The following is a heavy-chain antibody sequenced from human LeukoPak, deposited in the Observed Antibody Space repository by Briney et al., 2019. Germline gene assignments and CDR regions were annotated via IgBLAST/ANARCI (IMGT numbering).Heavy chain of an antibody. CDR2: MNPNSGNT. CDR1: GYTFTSYD. D-gene: IGHD2-2*01. Sequence: ASVKVSXKASGYTFTSYDINWVRQATGQGLEWMGWMNPNSGNTWYAQKFQGRVTITRNTSISTAYMELSSLRSEDTAVYYCARERAGIVVVPAAIDYYYYYMDVWGKGTTVTVSS. J-gene: IGHJ6*03. V-gene: IGHV1-8*03. CDR3: ARERAGIVVVPAAIDYYYYYMDV.